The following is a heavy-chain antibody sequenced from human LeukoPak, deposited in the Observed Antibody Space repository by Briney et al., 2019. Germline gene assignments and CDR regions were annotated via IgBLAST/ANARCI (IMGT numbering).Heavy chain of an antibody. D-gene: IGHD2-2*01. CDR3: ARHGCSSSICQLDY. J-gene: IGHJ4*02. V-gene: IGHV4-39*01. CDR1: GGSISSYY. Sequence: PSETLSLTCTVSGGSISSYYWGWIRQPPGKGLEWIGNIYYSGSTYYNPSLKSRVTISVDTSKNQFSLKLTSVTAADTAVYYCARHGCSSSICQLDYWGQGTLVTVSS. CDR2: IYYSGST.